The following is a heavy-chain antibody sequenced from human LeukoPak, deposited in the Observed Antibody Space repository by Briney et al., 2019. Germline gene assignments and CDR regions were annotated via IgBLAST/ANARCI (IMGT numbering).Heavy chain of an antibody. D-gene: IGHD5-24*01. CDR3: ARETPRRGETRDGYR. V-gene: IGHV3-7*01. Sequence: GGSLRPSCVASGLIFTKYWMNWARQVPGKGLECLANSKEDGSETYYADSVKGRFTISRDNPKNLLFLQINSLRVEDTAVYYCARETPRRGETRDGYRWGQGTVVTVSS. J-gene: IGHJ4*02. CDR1: GLIFTKYW. CDR2: SKEDGSET.